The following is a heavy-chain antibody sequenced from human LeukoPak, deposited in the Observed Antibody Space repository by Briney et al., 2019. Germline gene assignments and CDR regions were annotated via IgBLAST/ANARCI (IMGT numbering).Heavy chain of an antibody. D-gene: IGHD2-21*02. J-gene: IGHJ3*02. CDR1: GGSISSSSYY. CDR3: ARDSAYCGGDCFRPDDAFDI. Sequence: ETLSLTCTVSGGSISSSSYYWGWIRQPPGKGLEWIGSIYYSGSTYYNPSLKSRVTISVDTSKNQFSLKLSSVTAADTAVYYCARDSAYCGGDCFRPDDAFDIWGQGTMVTVSS. CDR2: IYYSGST. V-gene: IGHV4-39*07.